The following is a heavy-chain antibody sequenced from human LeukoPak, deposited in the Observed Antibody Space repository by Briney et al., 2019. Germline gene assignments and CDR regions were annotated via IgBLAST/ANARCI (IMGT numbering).Heavy chain of an antibody. V-gene: IGHV1-2*02. CDR1: GYTFSDFY. Sequence: ASVKVSCKASGYTFSDFYIHWVRQAPGQGLEYVGWITPKSGDTYSPQRFQGRVTMTRDASISTAYMELSRLRSDDTAVYYCARWSGDENYWGQGTLVTVSS. J-gene: IGHJ4*02. CDR2: ITPKSGDT. D-gene: IGHD7-27*01. CDR3: ARWSGDENY.